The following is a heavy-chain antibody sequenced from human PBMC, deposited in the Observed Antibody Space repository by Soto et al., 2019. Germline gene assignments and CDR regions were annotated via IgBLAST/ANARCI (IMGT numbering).Heavy chain of an antibody. V-gene: IGHV1-2*02. CDR2: ANPDNGGT. Sequence: GASVKVSCKASGYTFTGNYIHWVRQAPGQGLEWVGWANPDNGGTTSAQKFQGRVTMTRDTSVTTAYMELSRLTSDDTAVYYCARDPRPPSGWLGFWEYGMDVWGQGTTVTVSS. CDR1: GYTFTGNY. CDR3: ARDPRPPSGWLGFWEYGMDV. J-gene: IGHJ6*02. D-gene: IGHD1-26*01.